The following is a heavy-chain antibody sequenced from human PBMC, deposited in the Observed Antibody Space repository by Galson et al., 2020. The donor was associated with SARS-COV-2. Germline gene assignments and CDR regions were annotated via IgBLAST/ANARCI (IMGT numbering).Heavy chain of an antibody. CDR3: ARSEHSSGWDDAFDI. V-gene: IGHV3-33*01. J-gene: IGHJ3*02. D-gene: IGHD6-19*01. CDR2: IWYDGSNK. Sequence: GESLKISCAASGFTFSSYGMHWVRQAPGKGLEWVAVIWYDGSNKYYADSVKGRFTISRDNSKNTLYLQMNSLRADDTAVYYCARSEHSSGWDDAFDIWGQGTMVTVSS. CDR1: GFTFSSYG.